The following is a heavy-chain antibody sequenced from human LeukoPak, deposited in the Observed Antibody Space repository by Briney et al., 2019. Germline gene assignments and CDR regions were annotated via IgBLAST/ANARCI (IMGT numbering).Heavy chain of an antibody. V-gene: IGHV3-53*01. CDR2: IYSGGST. CDR3: ARDDDLWGDRAFDI. Sequence: GGSLRLSCAASGFTVSSSYMSWVRQAPGKGLEWVSVIYSGGSTYYADSVKGRFTISRDNSKNTLYLQMNSLRAEDTAVYYCARDDDLWGDRAFDIWGQGTMVTVSS. D-gene: IGHD3-3*01. CDR1: GFTVSSSY. J-gene: IGHJ3*02.